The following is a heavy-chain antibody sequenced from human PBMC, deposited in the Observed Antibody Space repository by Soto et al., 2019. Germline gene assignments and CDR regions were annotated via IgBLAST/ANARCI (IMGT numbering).Heavy chain of an antibody. J-gene: IGHJ4*02. D-gene: IGHD3-3*01. CDR1: GDTFSSYS. Sequence: ASVKVSCKASGDTFSSYSISWVRQAPGQGLEWMGRIIPMFGIATYAQRFQGRVTISADKSTSTAYMELSSLRSEDTAVYYCARDEVDDLWSGYGFDYWGQGTLVTVSS. CDR2: IIPMFGIA. V-gene: IGHV1-69*04. CDR3: ARDEVDDLWSGYGFDY.